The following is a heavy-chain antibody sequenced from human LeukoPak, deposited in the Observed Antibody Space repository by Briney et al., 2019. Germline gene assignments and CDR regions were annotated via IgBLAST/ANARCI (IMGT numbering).Heavy chain of an antibody. CDR2: IYYSGST. V-gene: IGHV4-39*01. J-gene: IGHJ4*02. CDR1: GGSISSSSYY. CDR3: ARLNVGTARYGFDY. D-gene: IGHD6-6*01. Sequence: SETLSLTCTVSGGSISSSSYYWSWIRQPPGKGLEWIGIIYYSGSTYYNPSLKSRVTISVDTSQNQFSLKLSSVIAADTAVYYCARLNVGTARYGFDYWGQGTLVTVSS.